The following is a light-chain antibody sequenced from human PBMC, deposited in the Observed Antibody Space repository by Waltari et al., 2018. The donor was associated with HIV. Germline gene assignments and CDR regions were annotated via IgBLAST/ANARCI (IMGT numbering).Light chain of an antibody. CDR2: VNT. CDR3: SSFATSDTLL. V-gene: IGLV2-14*01. CDR1: SDYIGLYNF. J-gene: IGLJ2*01. Sequence: QSALTQPASVSGSPGQSLTISCTGTSDYIGLYNFFFWYQKHPDKAPQLIIYVNTNRPSGVSYRFSGSKSDNTASLTISGLQAEDEADYYCSSFATSDTLLFGGGTKLTVL.